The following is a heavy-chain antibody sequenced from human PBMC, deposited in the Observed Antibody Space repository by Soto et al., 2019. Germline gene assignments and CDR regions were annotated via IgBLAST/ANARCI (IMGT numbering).Heavy chain of an antibody. J-gene: IGHJ6*02. CDR1: GYRFTSYW. Sequence: PGESLKISCKGSGYRFTSYWIGWVRQMPGKGLEWMGIIYPGDSDTRYSPSFQGQVTISADKSISTAYLQWSSLKASDTAMYYCALSNYDSSGYYHYYYGMDVWGQGTTVTVSS. CDR2: IYPGDSDT. V-gene: IGHV5-51*01. D-gene: IGHD3-22*01. CDR3: ALSNYDSSGYYHYYYGMDV.